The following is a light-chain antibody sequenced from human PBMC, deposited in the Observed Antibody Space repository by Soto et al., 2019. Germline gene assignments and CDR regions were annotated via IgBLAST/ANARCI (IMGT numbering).Light chain of an antibody. CDR3: QQYNNWIT. Sequence: IVMTQSPATLSVSPGEGAILSCRASQSISINLAWYQQKPGQAPRLLIYAASTRATGVPARFSGSWSGTEFTLTISSLQSEDFAVYYCQQYNNWITFGQGTRLEIK. CDR1: QSISIN. V-gene: IGKV3-15*01. J-gene: IGKJ5*01. CDR2: AAS.